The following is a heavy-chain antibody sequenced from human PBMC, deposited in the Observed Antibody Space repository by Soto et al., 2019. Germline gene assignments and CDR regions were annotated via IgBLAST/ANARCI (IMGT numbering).Heavy chain of an antibody. CDR2: IYYSGST. V-gene: IGHV4-39*01. CDR3: ARHISPLAPVVVRSIGF. Sequence: SETLSLTCTVSGGSISSATYYWGWIRQPPGKGLEWIGSIYYSGSTYYNPSLKSRVTISVDTSKSQFSLKLSSVTAADSAVYYCARHISPLAPVVVRSIGFWGQGTLVIVSS. D-gene: IGHD1-26*01. CDR1: GGSISSATYY. J-gene: IGHJ4*01.